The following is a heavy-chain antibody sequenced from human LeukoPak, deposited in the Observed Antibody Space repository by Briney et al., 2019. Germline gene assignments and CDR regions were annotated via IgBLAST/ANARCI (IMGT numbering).Heavy chain of an antibody. J-gene: IGHJ4*02. V-gene: IGHV3-53*01. CDR2: IYSGGST. CDR3: ARLLRGY. D-gene: IGHD3-10*01. Sequence: GGSLRLSXAASGFTVSSNYMSWVRQAPGKGLEWVSVIYSGGSTYYADSVKGRFTISRDNSKNTLYLQMNSLRAEDTAVYYCARLLRGYWGQGTLVTVSS. CDR1: GFTVSSNY.